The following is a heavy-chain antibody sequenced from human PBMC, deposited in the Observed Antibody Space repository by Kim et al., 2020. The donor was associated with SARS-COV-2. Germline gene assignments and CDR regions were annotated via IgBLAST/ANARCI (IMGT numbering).Heavy chain of an antibody. CDR2: T. CDR3: ARGRTDYADYEK. Sequence: TAYADSVKGRFTISRDTAKNTLDLQMNSLRVGDTAVYFCARGRTDYADYEKWGQGTLVTVSS. V-gene: IGHV3-66*01. D-gene: IGHD4-17*01. J-gene: IGHJ4*02.